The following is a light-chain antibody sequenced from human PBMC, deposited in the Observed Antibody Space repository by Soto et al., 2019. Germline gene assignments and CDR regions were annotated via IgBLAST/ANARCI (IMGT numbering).Light chain of an antibody. CDR2: DAS. CDR1: QFVTSGH. CDR3: QQYGSSVT. Sequence: EVVLTPSSGTLSVSSREGATLSCRASQFVTSGHLAWYQQKPGQAPRLLIYDASTRATGIPDRFSGSGSGTDFSLTISRLEPEDFAVYYCQQYGSSVTVGQGTRLEIK. J-gene: IGKJ5*01. V-gene: IGKV3-20*01.